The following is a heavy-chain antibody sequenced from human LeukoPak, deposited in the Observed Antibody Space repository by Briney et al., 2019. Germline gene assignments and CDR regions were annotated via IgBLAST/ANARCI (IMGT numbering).Heavy chain of an antibody. J-gene: IGHJ5*02. Sequence: GGTLRLSCEASELPFSAYSMSWVRQAPGKGLEWILSISATSYYTYYADSVKGRFTISRDNAKNSLYLQMNSLRAEDSAVYYCARDSAAGTGNWLDPWGQGTVVTVSS. CDR1: ELPFSAYS. CDR2: ISATSYYT. CDR3: ARDSAAGTGNWLDP. V-gene: IGHV3-21*01. D-gene: IGHD6-13*01.